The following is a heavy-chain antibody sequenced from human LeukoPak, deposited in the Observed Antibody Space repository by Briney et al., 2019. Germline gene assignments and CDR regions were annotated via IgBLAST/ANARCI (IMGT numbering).Heavy chain of an antibody. J-gene: IGHJ4*02. CDR1: GFTFSSCA. CDR3: ARVKSSGWYYFDY. CDR2: VSGSGANT. D-gene: IGHD6-19*01. V-gene: IGHV3-23*01. Sequence: GGSLRLSCAASGFTFSSCAMNWVRQAPGKGLEWVSTVSGSGANTYYADSVKGRFTISRDNSKDTLYLQMNSLRAEDTAVYYCARVKSSGWYYFDYWGQGTLVRVSS.